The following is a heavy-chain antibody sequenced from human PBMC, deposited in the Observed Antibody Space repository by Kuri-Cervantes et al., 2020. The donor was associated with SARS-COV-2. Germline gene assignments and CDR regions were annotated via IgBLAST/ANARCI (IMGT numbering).Heavy chain of an antibody. CDR1: GGSISSYY. D-gene: IGHD2-2*02. V-gene: IGHV4-4*07. Sequence: SETLSLTCTVSGGSISSYYWSWIRQPAGKGLEWIGRIYTSGSTNYNPSLKSRVTMSVDTSKNQFSLKLSSVTAADTTVYYCARYCTSTSCYNIDTDYWGQGTLVTDSS. J-gene: IGHJ4*02. CDR3: ARYCTSTSCYNIDTDY. CDR2: IYTSGST.